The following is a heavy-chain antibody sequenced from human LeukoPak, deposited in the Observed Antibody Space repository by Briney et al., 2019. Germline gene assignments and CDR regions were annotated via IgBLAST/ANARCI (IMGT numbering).Heavy chain of an antibody. CDR3: ARKTGGSMDI. J-gene: IGHJ3*02. Sequence: PGGPLRLSCAASGFTFNSYSMMWLPQAPGKELEGVSYISSSSSTIYYAASVRGRFTIYRDNAKNSLYVQMNSLRGEDTAVYYCARKTGGSMDIWGQGTMVTVSS. CDR2: ISSSSSTI. V-gene: IGHV3-48*01. CDR1: GFTFNSYS. D-gene: IGHD1-14*01.